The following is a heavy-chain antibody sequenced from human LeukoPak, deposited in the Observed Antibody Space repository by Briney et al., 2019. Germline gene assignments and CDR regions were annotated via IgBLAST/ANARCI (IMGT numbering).Heavy chain of an antibody. CDR3: ARDGEDNVVVPYYYYGMDV. CDR1: GGTFSSYA. V-gene: IGHV1-69*04. CDR2: IIPILGIA. Sequence: GASVKVSRKASGGTFSSYAISWVRQAPGQGLEWMGRIIPILGIANYAQKLQGRVTITADKSTSTAYMELSSLRSEDTAVYYCARDGEDNVVVPYYYYGMDVWGQGTTVTVSS. J-gene: IGHJ6*02. D-gene: IGHD2-2*01.